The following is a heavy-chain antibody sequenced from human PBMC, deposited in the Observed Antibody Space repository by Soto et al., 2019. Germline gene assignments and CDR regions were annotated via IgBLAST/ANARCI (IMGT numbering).Heavy chain of an antibody. Sequence: SVKVSCKASGGTFSSYAISWVRQAPGQGLEWMGGIIPIFGTANYAQKFQGRVTITADESTSTAYMELSSLRSEDTAVYYCARCITIFGVVQVWDYYYYGTDVWGQGTTVTVSS. V-gene: IGHV1-69*13. D-gene: IGHD3-3*01. CDR2: IIPIFGTA. J-gene: IGHJ6*02. CDR1: GGTFSSYA. CDR3: ARCITIFGVVQVWDYYYYGTDV.